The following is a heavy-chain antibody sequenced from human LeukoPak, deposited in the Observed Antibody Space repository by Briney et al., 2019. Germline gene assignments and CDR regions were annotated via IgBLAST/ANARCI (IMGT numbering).Heavy chain of an antibody. Sequence: ASVKVSCKASGYTFTSYGISWVRQAPGQGLEWMGWISAYNGNTNYAQKLQGRVTMTTDTSTSTVYMELRSLRSDDTAVYYCASLKVTTTGYYFDYWGQGTLVTVSS. CDR2: ISAYNGNT. CDR3: ASLKVTTTGYYFDY. J-gene: IGHJ4*02. V-gene: IGHV1-18*01. D-gene: IGHD4-17*01. CDR1: GYTFTSYG.